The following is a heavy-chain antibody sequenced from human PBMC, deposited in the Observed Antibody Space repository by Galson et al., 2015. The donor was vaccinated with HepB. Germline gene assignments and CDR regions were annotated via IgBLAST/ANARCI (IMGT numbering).Heavy chain of an antibody. J-gene: IGHJ4*03. CDR3: ATILVAASGTGYLDY. CDR2: INPNNDDT. CDR1: GYSFTDSY. Sequence: SVKVSCKASGYSFTDSYMHWVRQAPGQGLEWMGWINPNNDDTYSAHKFQGRVTMTRDTSFNTAYMELSRLRSDDTALYYCATILVAASGTGYLDYWGQGTLVTVSS. V-gene: IGHV1-2*07.